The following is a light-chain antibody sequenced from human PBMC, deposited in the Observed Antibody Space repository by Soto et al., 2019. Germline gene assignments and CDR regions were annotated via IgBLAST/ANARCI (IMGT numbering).Light chain of an antibody. V-gene: IGLV1-40*01. Sequence: QSVLTQPPSVSGAPGQRVTISCTGSSSSVGTAYDVNWYQHLPGTAPKLLIYGSTHRPSGVPDRFSGSKAGTSSSLAITGRQAEDAADYSCQSYDSSLSGSVVFGGGTKVTVL. CDR2: GST. J-gene: IGLJ2*01. CDR3: QSYDSSLSGSVV. CDR1: SSSVGTAYD.